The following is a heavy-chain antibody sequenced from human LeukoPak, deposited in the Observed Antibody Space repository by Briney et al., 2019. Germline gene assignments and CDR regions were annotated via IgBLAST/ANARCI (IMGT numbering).Heavy chain of an antibody. CDR2: ISYDGSNK. D-gene: IGHD3-10*01. CDR3: AKDQRYYGSGSPPLAH. V-gene: IGHV3-30-3*01. Sequence: PGRSLRLSCAASGFTFSSYAMHWVRQAPGKGLEWVAVISYDGSNKYYADSVKGRFTISRDNSKNTLYLQMNSLRAEDTAVYYCAKDQRYYGSGSPPLAHWGQGTLVTVSS. J-gene: IGHJ4*02. CDR1: GFTFSSYA.